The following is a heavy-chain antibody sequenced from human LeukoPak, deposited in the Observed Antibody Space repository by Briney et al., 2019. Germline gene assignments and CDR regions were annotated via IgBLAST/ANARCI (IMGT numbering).Heavy chain of an antibody. J-gene: IGHJ6*02. CDR3: AKDPPTHYDFWSGPSMDV. CDR1: RFTFHNFA. CDR2: ISGSGDNT. Sequence: GGSLRLSCAPSRFTFHNFAMSWVRQALGKGLEWVSAISGSGDNTYYVDSVKGRFIISRDNSKNTLYLQMNSLRAEDTAVYYCAKDPPTHYDFWSGPSMDVWGQGTTVTVSS. D-gene: IGHD3-3*01. V-gene: IGHV3-23*01.